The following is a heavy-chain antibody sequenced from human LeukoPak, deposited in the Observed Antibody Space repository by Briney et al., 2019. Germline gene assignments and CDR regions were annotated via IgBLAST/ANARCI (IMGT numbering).Heavy chain of an antibody. CDR3: ARGAVVVPAKVPLYGMDV. CDR1: GGTFSSYT. J-gene: IGHJ6*02. Sequence: SVKVSCKASGGTFSSYTISWVRQAPGQGLEWMGRIIPILGIANYAQKFQGRVTITADKSTSTAYMELSSLRSEDTAVYYCARGAVVVPAKVPLYGMDVWGQGTTVTVPS. D-gene: IGHD2-2*01. CDR2: IIPILGIA. V-gene: IGHV1-69*02.